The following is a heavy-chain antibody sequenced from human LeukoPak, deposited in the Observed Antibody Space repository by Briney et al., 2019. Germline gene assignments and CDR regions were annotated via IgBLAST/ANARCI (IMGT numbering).Heavy chain of an antibody. Sequence: GGSLRLSSAASGFTFSNYYMSWIRQAPGKGLEWVSYISSSGSTIYYADSVKGRFTISRDNAKNSLYLEMNSLRAEDTAVYYCARGIRHSYGRDAFDIWGQGTMVTVSS. CDR1: GFTFSNYY. D-gene: IGHD5-18*01. CDR3: ARGIRHSYGRDAFDI. CDR2: ISSSGSTI. J-gene: IGHJ3*02. V-gene: IGHV3-11*04.